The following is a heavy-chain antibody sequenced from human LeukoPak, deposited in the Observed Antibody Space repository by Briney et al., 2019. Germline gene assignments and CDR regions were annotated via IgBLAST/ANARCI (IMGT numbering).Heavy chain of an antibody. V-gene: IGHV1-2*02. CDR2: INPNSGAT. D-gene: IGHD6-19*01. J-gene: IGHJ4*02. CDR1: GYTFTGYY. CDR3: ARGVAVAGIDY. Sequence: ASVKVSCKASGYTFTGYYMHWVRQAPGQGLEWMGWINPNSGATNYAQKFQGRVTMTRDTSISTACMELSSLRSDDTAVYYCARGVAVAGIDYWGQGTLVTVSS.